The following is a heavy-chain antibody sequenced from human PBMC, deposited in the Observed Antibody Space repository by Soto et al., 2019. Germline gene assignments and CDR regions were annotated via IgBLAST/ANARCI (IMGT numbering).Heavy chain of an antibody. Sequence: SVKVSCKASGGVFRNYAINWVRQAPGQGLEWMGGIIPVFRTADYPQKFQGRVTITADESTTTAYMELTSLKTEDTAVYFCARDRWGSYSFDSWGQGTLVTVSS. CDR1: GGVFRNYA. D-gene: IGHD1-26*01. V-gene: IGHV1-69*13. CDR3: ARDRWGSYSFDS. J-gene: IGHJ5*01. CDR2: IIPVFRTA.